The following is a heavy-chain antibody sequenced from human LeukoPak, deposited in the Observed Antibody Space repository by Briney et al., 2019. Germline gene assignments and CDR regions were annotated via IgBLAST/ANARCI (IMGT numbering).Heavy chain of an antibody. V-gene: IGHV4-4*02. CDR1: GGSISNTNW. Sequence: SETLSLTCGVSGGSISNTNWWSWVRQPPGQGLEWIGEISLTGLTHYNPSLDSRVTVSLDKSKNQLSLNLTSVTAADTAVYYCSRENGAFSPFGYWGQGTLVTVLS. CDR3: SRENGAFSPFGY. D-gene: IGHD2-8*01. CDR2: ISLTGLT. J-gene: IGHJ4*02.